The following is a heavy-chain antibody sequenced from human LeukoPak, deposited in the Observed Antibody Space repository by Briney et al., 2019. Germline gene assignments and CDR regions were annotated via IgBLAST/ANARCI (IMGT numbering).Heavy chain of an antibody. J-gene: IGHJ4*02. V-gene: IGHV5-51*01. CDR3: ARPENRGAVTIY. Sequence: GGSLRLSCAASGFTFSSYEMTWVRQAPGKGLEWMGIIYPGDSDTRYSPSFQGQVTISADKSISTAYLQWTSLKASDTAMYYCARPENRGAVTIYWGQGTLVTVSS. D-gene: IGHD3-10*01. CDR2: IYPGDSDT. CDR1: GFTFSSYE.